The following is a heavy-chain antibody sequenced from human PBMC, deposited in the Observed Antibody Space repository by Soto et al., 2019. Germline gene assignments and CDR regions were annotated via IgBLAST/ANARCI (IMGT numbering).Heavy chain of an antibody. J-gene: IGHJ3*02. V-gene: IGHV4-59*01. CDR2: IYYSGST. Sequence: SETLSLTCTVSGGSISSYYWSWIRQPPGKGLEWIGYIYYSGSTNYNPSLKSRVTISVDTSKNQFSLKLSSVTAADTAVYYCARDPRLGIDAFDIWGQGTMVTVSS. CDR1: GGSISSYY. D-gene: IGHD3-16*01. CDR3: ARDPRLGIDAFDI.